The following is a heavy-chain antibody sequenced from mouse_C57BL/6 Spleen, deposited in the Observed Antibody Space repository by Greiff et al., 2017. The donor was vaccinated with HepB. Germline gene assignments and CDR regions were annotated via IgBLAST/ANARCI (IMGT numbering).Heavy chain of an antibody. V-gene: IGHV5-16*01. CDR3: ARSLPYGSPFDY. CDR2: INYDGSST. CDR1: GFTFSDYY. J-gene: IGHJ2*01. Sequence: EVKLVESEGGLVQPGSSMKLSCTASGFTFSDYYMAWVRQVPEKGLEWVANINYDGSSTYYLDSLKSRFIISRDNAKNILYLQMSSLKSEDTATYYCARSLPYGSPFDYWGQGTTLTVSS. D-gene: IGHD1-1*01.